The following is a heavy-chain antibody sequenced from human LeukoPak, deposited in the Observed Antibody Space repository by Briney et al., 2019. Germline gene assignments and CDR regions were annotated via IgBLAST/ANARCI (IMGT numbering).Heavy chain of an antibody. J-gene: IGHJ5*02. CDR2: ITWNTGSV. V-gene: IGHV3-9*01. CDR1: GFTFDDYA. CDR3: AKDISASTGIAAAGIWFDP. D-gene: IGHD6-13*01. Sequence: PGRSLRLSCATSGFTFDDYAMHWVRQAPGKGLEWVSGITWNTGSVGYADSVKGRFTISRDNAKNSLYLQMNSLRAEDTALYYCAKDISASTGIAAAGIWFDPWGQGTLVTVSS.